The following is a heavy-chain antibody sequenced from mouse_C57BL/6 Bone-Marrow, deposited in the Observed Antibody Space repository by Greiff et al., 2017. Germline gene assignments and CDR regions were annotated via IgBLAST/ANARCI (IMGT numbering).Heavy chain of an antibody. V-gene: IGHV1-78*01. CDR1: GYTFTDHT. CDR3: ARGYCGSSFYAMDY. CDR2: IYPRDGST. J-gene: IGHJ4*01. D-gene: IGHD1-1*01. Sequence: QVQLQQSDAELVKPGASVKISCKASGYTFTDHTIHWMKQRPEQGLEWIGYIYPRDGSTKYNEKFKGKATLTADKSSSTAYMELNSLTSEDSAVYLCARGYCGSSFYAMDYWGQGTSVTVSS.